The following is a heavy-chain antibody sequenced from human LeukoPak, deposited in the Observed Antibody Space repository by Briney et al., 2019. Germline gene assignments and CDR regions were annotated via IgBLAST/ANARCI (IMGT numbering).Heavy chain of an antibody. V-gene: IGHV4-38-2*02. CDR2: IYHSGST. Sequence: PSETLSLTCAVSGYSISSGYYWGWIRQPPGKGLEWIGSIYHSGSTYYNPSLKSRVTISVDMSKNQFSLKLSSVTAADTAVYYCARDGVTYDILTGFFDYWGQGTLVTVSS. CDR1: GYSISSGYY. CDR3: ARDGVTYDILTGFFDY. D-gene: IGHD3-9*01. J-gene: IGHJ4*02.